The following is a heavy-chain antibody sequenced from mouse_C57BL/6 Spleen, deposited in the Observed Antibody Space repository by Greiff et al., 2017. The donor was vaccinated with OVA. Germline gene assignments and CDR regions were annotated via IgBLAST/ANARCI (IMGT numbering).Heavy chain of an antibody. Sequence: QVQLQQPGAELVKPGASVKLSCKASGYTFTSYWMQWVKQRPGQGLEWIGEIDPSDSYTNYNQKFKGKATLTVDTSSSTAYMQLSSLTSEDSAVYYSARGGSTMATTGFAYWGQEALVTVSA. CDR3: ARGGSTMATTGFAY. D-gene: IGHD2-2*01. V-gene: IGHV1-50*01. CDR2: IDPSDSYT. CDR1: GYTFTSYW. J-gene: IGHJ3*01.